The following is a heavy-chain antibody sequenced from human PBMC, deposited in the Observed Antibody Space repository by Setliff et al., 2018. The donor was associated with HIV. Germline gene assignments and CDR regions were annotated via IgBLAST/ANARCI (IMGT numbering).Heavy chain of an antibody. CDR2: IHPSGGST. CDR3: ARVRYCSGGSCYGGEYWFDP. J-gene: IGHJ5*02. V-gene: IGHV1-46*01. D-gene: IGHD2-15*01. CDR1: GYTFTSYY. Sequence: GASVKVSCKASGYTFTSYYIHWVRQAPGQGLEWMGVIHPSGGSTSYAQSFQDRVTMTRDTSTSTVYMELSSLRSEDTAVYYCARVRYCSGGSCYGGEYWFDPWGQGTLVTV.